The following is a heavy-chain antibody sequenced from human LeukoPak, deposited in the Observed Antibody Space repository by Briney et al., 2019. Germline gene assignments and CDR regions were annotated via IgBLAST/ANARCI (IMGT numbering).Heavy chain of an antibody. V-gene: IGHV3-30*02. CDR2: IRYDGSNK. J-gene: IGHJ4*02. CDR3: ARDQGPD. CDR1: GFTFTNYG. Sequence: GGSLRLSCAASGFTFTNYGMHWVRQAPGKGPEWVAFIRYDGSNKYYADSVKGRFTISRDNSKNTLYLQMNSLRAEDTAVYYCARDQGPDWGQGTLVTVSS.